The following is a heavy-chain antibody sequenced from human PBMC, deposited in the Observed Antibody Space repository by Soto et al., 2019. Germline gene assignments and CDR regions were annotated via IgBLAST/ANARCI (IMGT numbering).Heavy chain of an antibody. V-gene: IGHV1-69*02. J-gene: IGHJ6*03. CDR1: GGTFSSYT. Sequence: SVKVSCKASGGTFSSYTISWVRQAPGQGLEWMGRIIPILGIANYAQKFQGRVTITADKSTSTAYMELSSLRSEDTAVYYCARAVTTYDYYYYYMDVWGKGTTVTVSS. CDR3: ARAVTTYDYYYYYMDV. D-gene: IGHD4-4*01. CDR2: IIPILGIA.